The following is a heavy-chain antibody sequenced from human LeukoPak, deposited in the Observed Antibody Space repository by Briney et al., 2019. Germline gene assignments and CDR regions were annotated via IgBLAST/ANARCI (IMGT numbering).Heavy chain of an antibody. CDR1: GYTFTSYG. J-gene: IGHJ5*02. D-gene: IGHD3-22*01. CDR2: ISAYNGNT. Sequence: GASVKVSCKASGYTFTSYGISWVRQAPGQGLEWMGWISAYNGNTSYAQKLQGRVTMTTDTSTSTAYMELRSLRSDDTAVYYCARALTVVADHNWFDPWGQGTLVTVSS. V-gene: IGHV1-18*01. CDR3: ARALTVVADHNWFDP.